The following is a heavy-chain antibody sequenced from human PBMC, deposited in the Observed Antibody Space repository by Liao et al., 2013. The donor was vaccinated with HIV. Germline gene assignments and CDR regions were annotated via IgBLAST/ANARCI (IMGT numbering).Heavy chain of an antibody. V-gene: IGHV4-61*02. D-gene: IGHD7-27*01. CDR2: IYSSGST. CDR1: GASISSGSYY. CDR3: ARDRGWGSNYFDY. Sequence: QVQLQESGPGLVEPSQTLSLTCTVSGASISSGSYYWSWIRQPAGKGLEWIGRIYSSGSTNYNPSLKSRVTISVDTSKNQFSLKLSSVTAADTAVYYCARDRGWGSNYFDYWGQGTLVTVSS. J-gene: IGHJ4*02.